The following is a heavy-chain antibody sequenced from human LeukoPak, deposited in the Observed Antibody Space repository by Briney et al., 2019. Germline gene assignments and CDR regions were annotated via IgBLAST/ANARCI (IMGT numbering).Heavy chain of an antibody. D-gene: IGHD3-3*01. V-gene: IGHV1-2*02. CDR2: INANSGGT. CDR3: ARQTIFGVVTPPDF. J-gene: IGHJ4*02. Sequence: ASVTVSCKASGYTFTGYYMHWVRQAPGQGLEWMGWINANSGGTNYSPKFQGRVTMTRDTSISTGYMELSRLRSDDTAVYYCARQTIFGVVTPPDFWGQGTLVTVSS. CDR1: GYTFTGYY.